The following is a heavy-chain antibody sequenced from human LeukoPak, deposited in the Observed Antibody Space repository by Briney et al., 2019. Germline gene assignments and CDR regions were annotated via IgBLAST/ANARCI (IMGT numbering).Heavy chain of an antibody. CDR3: AKWDTYYDSSGYYFY. CDR2: IRYDGSNK. Sequence: GGTLRLSCAASGFTFSSYGMHWVRQAPGKGLEWVAFIRYDGSNKYYADSVKGRFTISRDNSKNTLYLQMNSLRAEDTAVYYCAKWDTYYDSSGYYFYWGQGTLVTVSS. CDR1: GFTFSSYG. D-gene: IGHD3-22*01. V-gene: IGHV3-30*02. J-gene: IGHJ4*02.